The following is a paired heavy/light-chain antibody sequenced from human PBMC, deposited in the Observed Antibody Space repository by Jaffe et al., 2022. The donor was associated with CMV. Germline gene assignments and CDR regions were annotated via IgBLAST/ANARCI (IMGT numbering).Light chain of an antibody. J-gene: IGKJ5*01. V-gene: IGKV3-11*01. CDR3: QQSIKWPPSIT. Sequence: EIVLTQSPATLSLSPGERATLSCRANQNINNFLAWYQQKIGQPPRLLIYDASTRATDIPARFSGSGSGTDFTLTITSLDPEDFAVYYCQQSIKWPPSITFGQGTRLEIK. CDR2: DAS. CDR1: QNINNF.
Heavy chain of an antibody. V-gene: IGHV1-3*01. CDR2: INPANGNA. J-gene: IGHJ5*02. CDR3: ARDLKPHWRDTVVGFDP. D-gene: IGHD2-15*01. Sequence: QIQLVQSGAEVQKPGASVKLFCEPSGYIFTDYFIHWMRQAPGHRLEWMGGINPANGNAEYSQKFQGRVTITRDTSARIVYMEMRNLASEDTAVYFCARDLKPHWRDTVVGFDPWGQGTQVTVSS. CDR1: GYIFTDYF.